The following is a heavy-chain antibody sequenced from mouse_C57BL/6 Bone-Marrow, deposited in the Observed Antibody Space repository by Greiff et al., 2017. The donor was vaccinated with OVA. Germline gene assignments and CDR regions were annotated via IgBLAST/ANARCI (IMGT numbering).Heavy chain of an antibody. D-gene: IGHD2-2*01. J-gene: IGHJ3*01. Sequence: DVHLVESGGGLVKPGGSLKLSCAASGFTFSSYAMSWVRQTPEKRLEWVATISDGGSYTYYTDNVKGKFTISTDNAKNNLYLQMSQLKSEDTAMYYGAREGRRVVTRLWFAYWGQGTLVTVSA. CDR3: AREGRRVVTRLWFAY. CDR1: GFTFSSYA. V-gene: IGHV5-4*01. CDR2: ISDGGSYT.